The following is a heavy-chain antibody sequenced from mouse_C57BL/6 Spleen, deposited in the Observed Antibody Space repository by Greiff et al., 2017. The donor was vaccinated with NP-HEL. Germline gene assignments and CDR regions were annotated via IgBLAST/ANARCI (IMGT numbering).Heavy chain of an antibody. CDR3: ARETSTVVATEGAMDY. Sequence: EVQLQQSGPELVKPGASVKMSCKASGYTFTDYNMHWVKQSHGKSLEWIGYINPNNGGTSYNQKFKGKATLTVNKSSSPAYMELRSLTEEDAAVYYCARETSTVVATEGAMDYWGQGTSVTVSS. D-gene: IGHD1-1*01. CDR2: INPNNGGT. J-gene: IGHJ4*01. CDR1: GYTFTDYN. V-gene: IGHV1-22*01.